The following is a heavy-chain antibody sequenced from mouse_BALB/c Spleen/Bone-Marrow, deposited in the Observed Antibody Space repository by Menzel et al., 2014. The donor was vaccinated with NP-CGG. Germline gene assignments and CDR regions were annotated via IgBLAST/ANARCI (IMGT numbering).Heavy chain of an antibody. CDR3: ARELHP. Sequence: QVQLKESGPGLVSPSQSLSIPCTVSGFSLAGYGVNWVRQPPGKGLEWLGMIWGDGSTDYNSALKSRLNISKDNSKSQVFLKMNSLQTDDTARYYCARELHPWGQGTLVTVSA. V-gene: IGHV2-6-7*01. CDR1: GFSLAGYG. J-gene: IGHJ3*01. CDR2: IWGDGST.